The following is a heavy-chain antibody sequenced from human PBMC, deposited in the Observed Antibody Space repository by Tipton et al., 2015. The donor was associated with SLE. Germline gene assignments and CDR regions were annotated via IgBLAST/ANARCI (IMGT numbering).Heavy chain of an antibody. Sequence: TLSLTCTVSGGSISGYYWSWVRQPAGKGLEWIGRIYTSASTMHNPSLKSRVTLSSDTSKNQFSRRLNSVTAADTALYYCAGGGVATMGGYAFEIWGQGTMVTVSS. J-gene: IGHJ3*02. D-gene: IGHD5-12*01. CDR1: GGSISGYY. CDR3: AGGGVATMGGYAFEI. V-gene: IGHV4-4*07. CDR2: IYTSAST.